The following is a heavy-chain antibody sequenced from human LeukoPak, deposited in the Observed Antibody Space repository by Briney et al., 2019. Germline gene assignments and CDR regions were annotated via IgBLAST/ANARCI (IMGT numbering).Heavy chain of an antibody. CDR2: ICTSGNT. Sequence: SETLSLTCTVSDVSISNYYWSWIRQPAGKGLEWIGRICTSGNTNYNPSLKSRVTMSVDTSKNQFSLRLSSVTAADTAVYYCARAPTRPGYCGGDCYYFDYWGQGTLVTVSS. CDR3: ARAPTRPGYCGGDCYYFDY. CDR1: DVSISNYY. J-gene: IGHJ4*02. D-gene: IGHD2-21*02. V-gene: IGHV4-4*07.